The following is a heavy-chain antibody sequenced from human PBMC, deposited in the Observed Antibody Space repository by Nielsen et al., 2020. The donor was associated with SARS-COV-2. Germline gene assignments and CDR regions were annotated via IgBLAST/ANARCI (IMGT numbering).Heavy chain of an antibody. CDR3: ARLGGSSWYFDY. CDR2: ISSISTYI. CDR1: GFTFNMYS. Sequence: GESLKISCAASGFTFNMYSMNWVRQAPGKGLEWVASISSISTYIYYADSMKGRFTISRDNAKNSLYLQMNSLRAEDTAVYYCARLGGSSWYFDYWGQGTLVTVSS. J-gene: IGHJ4*02. V-gene: IGHV3-21*01. D-gene: IGHD6-13*01.